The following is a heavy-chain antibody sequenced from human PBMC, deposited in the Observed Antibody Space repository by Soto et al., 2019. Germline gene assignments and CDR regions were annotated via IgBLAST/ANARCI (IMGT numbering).Heavy chain of an antibody. CDR3: AGINEIRNYFDY. J-gene: IGHJ4*02. CDR2: IIPILGIA. D-gene: IGHD4-17*01. CDR1: GGTFSNYT. V-gene: IGHV1-69*02. Sequence: QVQLVQSGAEVKKPGSSVKVSCKASGGTFSNYTISWVRQAPGQGLEWMGRIIPILGIANYAQKFQGRVTITADKSTSTAYMELSSLRSEDTAVYYCAGINEIRNYFDYWGQGTLVTVSS.